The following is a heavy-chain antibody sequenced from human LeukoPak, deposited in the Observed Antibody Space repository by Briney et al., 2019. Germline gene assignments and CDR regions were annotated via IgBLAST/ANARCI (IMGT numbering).Heavy chain of an antibody. D-gene: IGHD5-18*01. Sequence: SETLSLTCTVSGGSISSSSYYWAWIRQPPGKGLEWIGSIHYSGSTYYNPSLKSRVTISVDTSKNQFSLKLSSVTAADTAVYYCASGNSDTAMDTFNYWGQGTLVTVSS. CDR1: GGSISSSSYY. V-gene: IGHV4-39*07. CDR2: IHYSGST. J-gene: IGHJ4*02. CDR3: ASGNSDTAMDTFNY.